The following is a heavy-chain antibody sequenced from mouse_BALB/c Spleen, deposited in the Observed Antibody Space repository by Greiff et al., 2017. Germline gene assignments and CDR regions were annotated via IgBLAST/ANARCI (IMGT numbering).Heavy chain of an antibody. Sequence: VQLKQSGAELVRPGSSVKISCKASGYAFSGYWMNWVKQRPGQGLEWIGQIYPGDGDTNYNGKFKGKATLTADKSSSTAYMQLSSLTSEDSAVYFCARSDYDYFAYWGQGTLVTVSA. D-gene: IGHD2-4*01. CDR1: GYAFSGYW. CDR2: IYPGDGDT. J-gene: IGHJ3*01. V-gene: IGHV1-80*01. CDR3: ARSDYDYFAY.